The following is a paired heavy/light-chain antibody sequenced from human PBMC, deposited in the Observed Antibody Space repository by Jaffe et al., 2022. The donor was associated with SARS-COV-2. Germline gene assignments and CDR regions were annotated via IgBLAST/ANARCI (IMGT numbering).Light chain of an antibody. CDR2: EVN. V-gene: IGLV2-8*01. CDR3: SSYLGSNWV. CDR1: SSDIGRYNY. Sequence: QSALTQPPSASGSPGQSVTISCTGTSSDIGRYNYVSWYQQHPGRVPKLIIYEVNKRPSGVPDRFSGSKSGNTASLTVSGLRAEDEADYYCSSYLGSNWVFGGGTKLTVL. J-gene: IGLJ3*02.
Heavy chain of an antibody. Sequence: QVQLVQSGAEVKKPGASVKVSCKTSGYIFTGYSIHWVRQAPGQGLEYMGWIDPKDGRTDSTQKFQGRVALTRDTSINTAYMELSTLKSDDTAVYYCAGDLFRTTCGDSWGQGTLVTVSS. J-gene: IGHJ4*02. V-gene: IGHV1-2*02. CDR3: AGDLFRTTCGDS. CDR2: IDPKDGRT. CDR1: GYIFTGYS. D-gene: IGHD1-1*01.